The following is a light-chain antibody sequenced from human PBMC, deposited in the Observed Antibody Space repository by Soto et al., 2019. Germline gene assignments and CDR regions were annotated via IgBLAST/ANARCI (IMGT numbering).Light chain of an antibody. CDR2: DVS. Sequence: QSALTQPASVSGSPGQSITISCTGTSSDVGGYNYVSWYQQHPGKAPKLIIYDVSNRPSGVSNRFSASKSGNTASLTIPGLQAEDEADYYCSSYTSSSTLVFGGGTKLTVL. CDR3: SSYTSSSTLV. CDR1: SSDVGGYNY. J-gene: IGLJ2*01. V-gene: IGLV2-14*03.